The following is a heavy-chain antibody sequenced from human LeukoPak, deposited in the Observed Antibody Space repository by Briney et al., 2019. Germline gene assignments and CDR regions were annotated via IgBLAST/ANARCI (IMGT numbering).Heavy chain of an antibody. CDR3: ARLPSDSSGWYRFDY. Sequence: SETLSLTCTVSGGSISSSSYYWGWIRQPPGKGLEWIGSIYYSGSTYYNPSLKSRVTIPVDTSKKQFSLKLSSVTAADTAVYYCARLPSDSSGWYRFDYWGQGTLVIVS. CDR1: GGSISSSSYY. D-gene: IGHD6-19*01. CDR2: IYYSGST. V-gene: IGHV4-39*01. J-gene: IGHJ4*02.